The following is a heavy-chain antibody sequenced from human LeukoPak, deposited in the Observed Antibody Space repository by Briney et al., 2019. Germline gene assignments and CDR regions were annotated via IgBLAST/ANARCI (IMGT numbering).Heavy chain of an antibody. V-gene: IGHV1-46*01. D-gene: IGHD6-19*01. J-gene: IGHJ3*02. CDR1: GYTFTSYY. CDR2: INPSGGST. CDR3: AREGGYSSGGEAFDI. Sequence: ASVTDSCKASGYTFTSYYMHWVRQAPGQGLEWMGIINPSGGSTSYAQKFQGRVTMTRDTSTSTVYMELSSLRSEDTAVYYCAREGGYSSGGEAFDIWGQGTMVTVSS.